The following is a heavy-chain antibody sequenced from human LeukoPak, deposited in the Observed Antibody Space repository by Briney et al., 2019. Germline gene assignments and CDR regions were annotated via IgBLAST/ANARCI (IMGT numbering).Heavy chain of an antibody. Sequence: GGSLRLSCAASGFTVSTNYMSWVRQAPGKGLEWVANIKQDGSEKYYVDSVKGRFTISRDNAKNSLYLQMNSLRAEDTAVYYCARERYYGDNGYAFDIWGQGTMVTVSS. V-gene: IGHV3-7*01. CDR1: GFTVSTNY. CDR2: IKQDGSEK. CDR3: ARERYYGDNGYAFDI. J-gene: IGHJ3*02. D-gene: IGHD4-17*01.